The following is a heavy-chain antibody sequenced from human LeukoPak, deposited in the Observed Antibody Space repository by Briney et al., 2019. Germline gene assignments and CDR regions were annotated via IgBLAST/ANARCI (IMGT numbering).Heavy chain of an antibody. V-gene: IGHV1-69*05. J-gene: IGHJ4*02. Sequence: SVKVSCKASGYTFTSYGISWVRQAPGQGLEWMGRIIPIFGTANYAQKFQGRVTITTDESTSTAYMELSSLRSEDTAVYHCARSGECTNGVCWAHYFDYWGQGTLVTVSS. CDR1: GYTFTSYG. CDR3: ARSGECTNGVCWAHYFDY. CDR2: IIPIFGTA. D-gene: IGHD2-8*01.